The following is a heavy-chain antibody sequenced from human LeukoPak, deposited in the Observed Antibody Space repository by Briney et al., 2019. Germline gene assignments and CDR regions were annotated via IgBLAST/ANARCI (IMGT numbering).Heavy chain of an antibody. Sequence: GGSLRRSCAASGFTFSSYGMHWVRQAPGKGLEWVAVIWYDGSNKYYADSVKGRFTISRDNSKNTLYLQMNSLRAEDTAVYYCARDEAAAGYFLDYWGQGTLVTVSS. CDR1: GFTFSSYG. D-gene: IGHD6-13*01. CDR2: IWYDGSNK. J-gene: IGHJ4*02. V-gene: IGHV3-33*01. CDR3: ARDEAAAGYFLDY.